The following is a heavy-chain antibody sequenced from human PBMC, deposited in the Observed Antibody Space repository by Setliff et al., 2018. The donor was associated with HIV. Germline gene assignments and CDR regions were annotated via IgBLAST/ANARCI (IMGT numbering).Heavy chain of an antibody. CDR3: ARVMGVTILLDVFDI. D-gene: IGHD3-10*01. V-gene: IGHV1-3*01. Sequence: GNTNYAQKLQGRVTFTRDTSANTDYMELSSLRSEDTAVYYCARVMGVTILLDVFDIWGQGTMVTVSS. CDR2: GNT. J-gene: IGHJ3*02.